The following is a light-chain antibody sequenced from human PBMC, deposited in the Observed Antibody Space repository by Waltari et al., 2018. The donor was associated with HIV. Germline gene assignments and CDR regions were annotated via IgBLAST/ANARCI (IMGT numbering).Light chain of an antibody. V-gene: IGKV3-20*01. J-gene: IGKJ4*01. CDR3: QQFGTSPRLT. Sequence: ELVLTQSPGTLTLSPGDRATLSCRASHTISGSYLAWYQLKPGQAPRLLIYGASTRATGMPDRFSGSGSGTDFTLTISRLEPEDFAVYYCQQFGTSPRLTFGGGTKVEIK. CDR1: HTISGSY. CDR2: GAS.